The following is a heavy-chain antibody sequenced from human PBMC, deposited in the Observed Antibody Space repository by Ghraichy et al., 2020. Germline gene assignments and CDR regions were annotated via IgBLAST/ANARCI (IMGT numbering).Heavy chain of an antibody. CDR1: GGSISSSSYY. Sequence: ESLNISCTVSGGSISSSSYYWGWIRQPPGKGLEWIGSIYYSGSTYYNPSLKSRVTISVDTSKNQLSLKLRSVTAADTAVYYCARPNCYNYYGMDVWGQGTTVTVSS. V-gene: IGHV4-39*01. J-gene: IGHJ6*02. CDR2: IYYSGST. D-gene: IGHD1-1*01. CDR3: ARPNCYNYYGMDV.